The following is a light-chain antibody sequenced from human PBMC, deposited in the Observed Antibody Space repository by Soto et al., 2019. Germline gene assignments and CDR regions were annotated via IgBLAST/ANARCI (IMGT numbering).Light chain of an antibody. V-gene: IGKV3-15*01. CDR3: QQYNNWPWA. CDR1: QSISDT. J-gene: IGKJ1*01. Sequence: EIVMTQSPATLSVSPGGRATLSCRASQSISDTLAWYQQKPGQAPRLLLYGASTRAPGFPAWVSGSGSGAAFTVTISSLPSEDFAVYYCQQYNNWPWAFGQGANVEIK. CDR2: GAS.